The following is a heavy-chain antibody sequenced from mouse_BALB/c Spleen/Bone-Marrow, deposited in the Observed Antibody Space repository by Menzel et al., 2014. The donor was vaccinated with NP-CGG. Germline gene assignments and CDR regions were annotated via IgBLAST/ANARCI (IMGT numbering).Heavy chain of an antibody. V-gene: IGHV1S81*02. CDR1: GYTFTNYY. Sequence: QVQLQQSGAELVKPGASVKLSCKVSGYTFTNYYVYWVKQRPGQGLEWIGEINPSNGVTTFNEKFMIEATLTVDSSSSSAYMHLSSLTSEDSAVYYCTRSGFYGYGTYFDVWGAGTTVTVSS. CDR3: TRSGFYGYGTYFDV. J-gene: IGHJ1*01. D-gene: IGHD1-2*01. CDR2: INPSNGVT.